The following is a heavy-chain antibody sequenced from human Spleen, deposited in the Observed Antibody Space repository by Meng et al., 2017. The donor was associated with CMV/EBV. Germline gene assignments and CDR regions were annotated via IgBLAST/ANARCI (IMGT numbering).Heavy chain of an antibody. V-gene: IGHV1-2*02. J-gene: IGHJ4*02. D-gene: IGHD3-9*01. CDR2: INPKSGGT. CDR3: ARQKSFDALSGYHSFDY. Sequence: ASVKVSCKASGYRFTDHYFHWVRQAPGQGLEWMGWINPKSGGTYSAQKFQGRVTLTTDTSISTAYMELSRLAANDTAMYYCARQKSFDALSGYHSFDYWGQGTLVTVSS. CDR1: GYRFTDHY.